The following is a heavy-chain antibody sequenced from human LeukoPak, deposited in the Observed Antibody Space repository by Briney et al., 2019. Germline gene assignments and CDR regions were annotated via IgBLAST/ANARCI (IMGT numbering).Heavy chain of an antibody. J-gene: IGHJ4*02. CDR1: GFTFSTYG. Sequence: GGSLRLSCAASGFTFSTYGVHWVRQAPGEGLEWVAVISYDGSNEYYADSVKGRFTISRDNSKNTLYLQMSSLRAEDTAVYYCAKEFNRGLPDYWGQGTLVTVPS. CDR2: ISYDGSNE. CDR3: AKEFNRGLPDY. V-gene: IGHV3-30*18. D-gene: IGHD2-21*01.